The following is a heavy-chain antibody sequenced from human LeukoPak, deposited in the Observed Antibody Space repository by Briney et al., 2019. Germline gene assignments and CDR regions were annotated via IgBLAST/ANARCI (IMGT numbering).Heavy chain of an antibody. CDR2: INPNSGGT. D-gene: IGHD4-17*01. CDR3: ARDLGGYGVPTFDY. V-gene: IGHV1-2*02. Sequence: ASVKVSCKASGYTFTGYYMHWVRQAPGQGLEWMRWINPNSGGTNYAQKFQGRVTMTRDTSISTAYMELSRLRSEDTAVYYCARDLGGYGVPTFDYSGQGTLVTVSS. J-gene: IGHJ4*02. CDR1: GYTFTGYY.